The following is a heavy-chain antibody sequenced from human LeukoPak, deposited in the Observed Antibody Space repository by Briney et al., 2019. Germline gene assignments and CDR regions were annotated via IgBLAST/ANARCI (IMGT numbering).Heavy chain of an antibody. CDR1: GTSMIDYY. J-gene: IGHJ4*02. Sequence: SETLSLTCTVSGTSMIDYYWSWIRQPAGKGLQWIGRIYDNTNSNYNPSLKSRVTISADTSQNQFSLKLSSVTAADTAVYYCASRKLGNDYWGQGTLVTVSS. CDR3: ASRKLGNDY. V-gene: IGHV4-4*07. D-gene: IGHD7-27*01. CDR2: IYDNTNS.